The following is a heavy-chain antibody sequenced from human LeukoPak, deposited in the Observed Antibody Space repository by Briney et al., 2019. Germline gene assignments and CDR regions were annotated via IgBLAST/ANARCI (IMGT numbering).Heavy chain of an antibody. V-gene: IGHV3-23*01. CDR2: ISGSDGNT. CDR3: ATTGGIIGVVRYYNYGMDV. J-gene: IGHJ6*02. CDR1: GFTFSSYA. D-gene: IGHD3-3*01. Sequence: GGSLRLSCAASGFTFSSYAMSWVRQAPGKGLEWVSAISGSDGNTYYADSVKGRLIISRDNSKNTLYLQMNSLRAEDTAVYYCATTGGIIGVVRYYNYGMDVWGQGTTVTVSS.